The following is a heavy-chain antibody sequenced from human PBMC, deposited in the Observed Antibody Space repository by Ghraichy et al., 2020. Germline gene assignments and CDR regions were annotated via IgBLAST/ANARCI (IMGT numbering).Heavy chain of an antibody. J-gene: IGHJ4*02. D-gene: IGHD3-22*01. Sequence: SETLSLTCIVSGGSISSYYWSWIRQPPGKGLEWIGYIYYSGSTNYNPSLKSRVTISVDTSKNQFSLKLSSVTAADTAVYYCARGPGREVITSAYYFDYWGQGTLVTVSS. CDR2: IYYSGST. V-gene: IGHV4-59*01. CDR1: GGSISSYY. CDR3: ARGPGREVITSAYYFDY.